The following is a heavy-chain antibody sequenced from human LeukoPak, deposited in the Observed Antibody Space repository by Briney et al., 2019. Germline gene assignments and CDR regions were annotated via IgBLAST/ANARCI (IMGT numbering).Heavy chain of an antibody. Sequence: GGSLRLSCAASGFTFSNVWMTWVRQAPGKGLEWVGRIKSKTDGGTTDYAAPVKGRFTISRDDSENTLYLQINSLKTEDTAVYYCTTYPRVARTPFDYWGQGTLVTVSS. CDR1: GFTFSNVW. V-gene: IGHV3-15*01. J-gene: IGHJ4*02. D-gene: IGHD5-12*01. CDR3: TTYPRVARTPFDY. CDR2: IKSKTDGGTT.